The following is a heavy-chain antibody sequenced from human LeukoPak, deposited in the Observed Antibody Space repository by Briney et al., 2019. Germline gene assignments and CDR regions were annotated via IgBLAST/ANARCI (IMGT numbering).Heavy chain of an antibody. Sequence: SETLSLTCTVSGGSISGYYWSWIRQPPGKGLEWIGYMYYGGNINYNPSLESRVTISVDTSKNQFSLKLSSVTAADTAVYYCARGPTISSGRYYYFHYWGQGTLVTVSS. CDR3: ARGPTISSGRYYYFHY. D-gene: IGHD6-19*01. J-gene: IGHJ4*02. V-gene: IGHV4-59*01. CDR2: MYYGGNI. CDR1: GGSISGYY.